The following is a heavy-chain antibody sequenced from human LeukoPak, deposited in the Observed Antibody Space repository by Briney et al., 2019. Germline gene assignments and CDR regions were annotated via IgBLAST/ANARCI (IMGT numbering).Heavy chain of an antibody. CDR2: IYGGGDA. V-gene: IGHV3-66*01. J-gene: IGHJ5*02. D-gene: IGHD6-19*01. Sequence: PGGSLRLSCTASGFTFSITYMAWVCQAPGKGLEWVSVIYGGGDAYYADSVKGRFIIARDNPKKTLSLQMNNLRVDDTAVYYCARVQFQWFDPWGPGTLVTVSS. CDR3: ARVQFQWFDP. CDR1: GFTFSITY.